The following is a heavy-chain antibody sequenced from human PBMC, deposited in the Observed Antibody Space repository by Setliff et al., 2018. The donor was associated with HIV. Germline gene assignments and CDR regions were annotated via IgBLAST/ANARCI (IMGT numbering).Heavy chain of an antibody. J-gene: IGHJ6*03. CDR2: IYYSGST. D-gene: IGHD6-13*01. V-gene: IGHV4-31*03. CDR3: ARHRDPPGSSWIFYYYYMDL. Sequence: PSETLSLTCTVSGGSISSGGYYWSWIRQHPGKGLEWIGYIYYSGSTYYNPSLKSRVTMSVDTSKHQFSLRLSSATAADTGVYYCARHRDPPGSSWIFYYYYMDLWGGGTTVTVSS. CDR1: GGSISSGGYY.